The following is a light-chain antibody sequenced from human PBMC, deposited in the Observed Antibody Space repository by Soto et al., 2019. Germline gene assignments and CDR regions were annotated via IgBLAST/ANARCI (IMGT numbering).Light chain of an antibody. CDR1: SSNIGSNA. CDR2: SDD. Sequence: QSVLTQPPSASGTPGQRVTISCSGSSSNIGSNAVSWYQHFPGTAPKVLIYSDDQWPSGVPDRFSGSKSGTSASLAISGLRAEDEGDYFCAAWGDSLNTWVFGEGTKLTVL. J-gene: IGLJ3*02. V-gene: IGLV1-44*01. CDR3: AAWGDSLNTWV.